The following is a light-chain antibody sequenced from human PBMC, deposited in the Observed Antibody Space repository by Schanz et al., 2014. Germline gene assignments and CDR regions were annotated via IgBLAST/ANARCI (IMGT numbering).Light chain of an antibody. J-gene: IGLJ2*01. CDR1: SSNIGNNY. Sequence: QSVLTQPPSVSAAPGQKVTISCSGSSSNIGNNYVSWYQQLPGTAPKLLIYGNINRPSGVPDRFSGSKSGTSASLAITGLQAEDEADYYCQSYDSSLSGPVFGGGTKLTVL. CDR2: GNI. CDR3: QSYDSSLSGPV. V-gene: IGLV1-40*01.